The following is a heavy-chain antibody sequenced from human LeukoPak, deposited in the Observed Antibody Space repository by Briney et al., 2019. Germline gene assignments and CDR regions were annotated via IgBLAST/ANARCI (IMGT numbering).Heavy chain of an antibody. CDR3: AKGAAAGLVDWFDP. D-gene: IGHD6-25*01. V-gene: IGHV3-23*01. CDR2: ITGDGAT. Sequence: GGSLRLSCAVSGFTSTNFAMMWVRQAPGKGLQWVASITGDGATYYADSVRGRFMLSRDTSKNTLYLQMNSLTPEDTALYYCAKGAAAGLVDWFDPWGQGTLVTVSS. CDR1: GFTSTNFA. J-gene: IGHJ5*02.